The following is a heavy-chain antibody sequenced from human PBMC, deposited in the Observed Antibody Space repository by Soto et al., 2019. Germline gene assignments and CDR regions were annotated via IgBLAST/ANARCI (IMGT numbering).Heavy chain of an antibody. Sequence: EVQLLESGGGLVQPGGSLRLSCAASGFTFSSYAMSWVRQAPGKGLEWVSAISGSGGSTYYADSVKGRFTISRDNSKNTLYLQMNRLRAEDTAVYYCAKGLHYDSSGYNSLDYWGQGTLVTVSS. CDR3: AKGLHYDSSGYNSLDY. D-gene: IGHD3-22*01. CDR2: ISGSGGST. V-gene: IGHV3-23*01. J-gene: IGHJ4*02. CDR1: GFTFSSYA.